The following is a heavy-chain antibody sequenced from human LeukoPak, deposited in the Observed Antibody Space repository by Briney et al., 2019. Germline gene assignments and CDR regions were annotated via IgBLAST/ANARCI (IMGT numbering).Heavy chain of an antibody. CDR3: AKVHLGDMIVDY. D-gene: IGHD3-22*01. CDR2: ISGSGGST. J-gene: IGHJ4*02. V-gene: IGHV3-23*01. CDR1: GFTFSSNS. Sequence: PGGSLRLSCAASGFTFSSNSMSWVRQAPGEGLEWVSAISGSGGSTYYADSVKGRFTISRDNSKNTLYLQMNSLRAEDTAVYYCAKVHLGDMIVDYWGQGTLVTVSS.